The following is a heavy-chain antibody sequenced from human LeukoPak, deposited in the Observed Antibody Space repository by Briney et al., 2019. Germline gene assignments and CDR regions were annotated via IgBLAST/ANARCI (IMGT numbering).Heavy chain of an antibody. CDR3: ARDAGYCGGDCYSDWYFDL. CDR1: GFSFSKYA. D-gene: IGHD2-21*02. Sequence: GRSLRLSCAASGFSFSKYAMDWVRQAPGKGLEWVAVMSNDGSNKYYADSVKGRFTISRDNSKNTLYLQMNSLRAEVTAVYYCARDAGYCGGDCYSDWYFDLWGRGTLVTVSS. CDR2: MSNDGSNK. J-gene: IGHJ2*01. V-gene: IGHV3-30*04.